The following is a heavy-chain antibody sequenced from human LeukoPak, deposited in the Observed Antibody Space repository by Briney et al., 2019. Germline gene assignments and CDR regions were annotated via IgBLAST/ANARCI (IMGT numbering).Heavy chain of an antibody. J-gene: IGHJ1*01. Sequence: SETLSLTCTLSGGSISSYYWSWIRQPPGKGLEWIGYIYTSGSTNYNPSLKSRVTISVDTSKNQFSLKLSSVTAADTAVYYCARHFKFHLSGIRRWGQGTLVTVSS. CDR2: IYTSGST. D-gene: IGHD3-3*02. V-gene: IGHV4-4*09. CDR3: ARHFKFHLSGIRR. CDR1: GGSISSYY.